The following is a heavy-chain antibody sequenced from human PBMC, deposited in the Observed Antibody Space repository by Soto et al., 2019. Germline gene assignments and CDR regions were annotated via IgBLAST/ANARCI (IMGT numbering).Heavy chain of an antibody. J-gene: IGHJ2*01. CDR3: AKDSATAAGTFWYFDL. CDR2: ISASATTT. CDR1: GFTFRTSA. D-gene: IGHD6-13*01. Sequence: EVQLVESGGGVLQPGGSLRLSCAASGFTFRTSAMSWLRQAPGKGLEWVSGISASATTTYYADSVRGRFTISRDNSENTLSLQLISLRAEDTAVSSCAKDSATAAGTFWYFDLWGRGNLVPVSS. V-gene: IGHV3-23*04.